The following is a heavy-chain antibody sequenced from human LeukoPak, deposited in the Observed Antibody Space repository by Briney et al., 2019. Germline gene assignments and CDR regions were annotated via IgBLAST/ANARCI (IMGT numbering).Heavy chain of an antibody. D-gene: IGHD6-19*01. CDR2: ISGSGGST. J-gene: IGHJ4*02. V-gene: IGHV3-23*01. CDR1: GFTFSSYA. CDR3: AKIGFKELQWLGDYFDY. Sequence: GGSLRLSCAASGFTFSSYAMSWVRQAPGKGLEWVSAISGSGGSTYYADSVKGRFTTSRDNSKNTLYLQMNSLRAEDTAVYYCAKIGFKELQWLGDYFDYWGQGTLVTVSS.